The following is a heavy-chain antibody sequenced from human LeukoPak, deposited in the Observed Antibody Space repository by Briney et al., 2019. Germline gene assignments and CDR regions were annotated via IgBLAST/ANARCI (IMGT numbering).Heavy chain of an antibody. V-gene: IGHV4-59*11. Sequence: PSETLSLTCTVSGGSISSHYWGWIRQPPGKGLQWIGCIYYSGHTNYNPSLKSRVAISIDTSKNQFSLKLSSVTAADTAVYYCARGRRTLWGPFDYWGQGTLVTVSS. J-gene: IGHJ4*02. CDR2: IYYSGHT. CDR3: ARGRRTLWGPFDY. CDR1: GGSISSHY. D-gene: IGHD3-16*01.